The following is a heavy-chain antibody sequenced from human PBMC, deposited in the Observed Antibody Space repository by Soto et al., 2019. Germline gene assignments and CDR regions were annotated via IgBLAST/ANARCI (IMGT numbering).Heavy chain of an antibody. J-gene: IGHJ4*02. Sequence: QVQLVQSGAEMKKPGASVKVSCKASGYTFTTYGISWVRQAPGQGLEWMGWISAYTGSTHYAQKLQGRVTMTTDTATCTGTVELRRLRSEATAMDSCAREQFPYTYARFDYWGQGTLVTVSS. CDR3: AREQFPYTYARFDY. CDR1: GYTFTTYG. CDR2: ISAYTGST. D-gene: IGHD2-2*02. V-gene: IGHV1-18*04.